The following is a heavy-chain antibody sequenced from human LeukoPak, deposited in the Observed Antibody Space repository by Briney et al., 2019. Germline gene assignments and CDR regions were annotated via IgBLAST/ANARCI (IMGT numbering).Heavy chain of an antibody. CDR1: GASISSGGYY. J-gene: IGHJ2*01. V-gene: IGHV4-31*03. CDR3: ARDRGRIQLWQRVDWYFDL. Sequence: SQTLSLTCTVSGASISSGGYYWSWIRQHPGKGLEWIGYIYYSRSIYYNPSLKSRVTISVDTSKNQFSLKLSSVTAADTAVYYCARDRGRIQLWQRVDWYFDLWGRGTLVTVSS. D-gene: IGHD5-18*01. CDR2: IYYSRSI.